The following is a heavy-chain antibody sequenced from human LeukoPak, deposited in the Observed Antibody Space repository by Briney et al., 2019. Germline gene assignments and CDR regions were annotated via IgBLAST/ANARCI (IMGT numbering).Heavy chain of an antibody. V-gene: IGHV5-51*01. D-gene: IGHD5-18*01. J-gene: IGHJ4*02. Sequence: GESLKISCKASGYSFTSYWIGWVRQMPGKGLEWMGIIDPSDSETRYTPSSQGQVTISVDKSLTTAYVQWNSLKASDTAMYYCARQTAMGRSGDYWGQGTLVTVSS. CDR1: GYSFTSYW. CDR2: IDPSDSET. CDR3: ARQTAMGRSGDY.